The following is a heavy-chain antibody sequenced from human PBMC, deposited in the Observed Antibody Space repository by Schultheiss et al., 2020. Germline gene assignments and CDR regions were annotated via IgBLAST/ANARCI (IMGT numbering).Heavy chain of an antibody. Sequence: ASVKVSCKASGYTFTSYGISWVRQAPGQGLEWMGWISAYNGNTNYAQKLQGRVTMTTDTSTSTAYMELRSLRSDDTAVYYCARSHKDDFWSGYYTYYFDYWGQGTLVTVSS. V-gene: IGHV1-18*01. CDR3: ARSHKDDFWSGYYTYYFDY. J-gene: IGHJ4*02. CDR1: GYTFTSYG. D-gene: IGHD3-3*01. CDR2: ISAYNGNT.